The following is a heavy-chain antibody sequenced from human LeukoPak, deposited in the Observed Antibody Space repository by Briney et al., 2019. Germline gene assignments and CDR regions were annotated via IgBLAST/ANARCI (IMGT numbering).Heavy chain of an antibody. CDR1: GVAFSSHA. J-gene: IGHJ4*02. Sequence: PGGSLRLSCAASGVAFSSHAMSWVRQAPGKGLEWVSSISSSSSYIYYADSVKGRFTISRDNAKNSLYLQMNSLRAEDTAVYYCARMRRIRFLEWLLIDYWGQGTLVTVSS. D-gene: IGHD3-3*01. V-gene: IGHV3-21*01. CDR3: ARMRRIRFLEWLLIDY. CDR2: ISSSSSYI.